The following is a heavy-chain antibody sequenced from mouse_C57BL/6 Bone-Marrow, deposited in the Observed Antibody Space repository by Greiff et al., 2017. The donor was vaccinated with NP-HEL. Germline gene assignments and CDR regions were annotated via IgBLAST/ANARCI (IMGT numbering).Heavy chain of an antibody. CDR3: ARPYYSGSIYSYFEV. J-gene: IGHJ1*03. V-gene: IGHV1-81*01. D-gene: IGHD1-1*01. CDR1: GYTFTSYG. Sequence: QVQLQQSGAELARPGASVKLSCKASGYTFTSYGISWVKQRTGQGLEWIGEIYPRSGNTYYNEKFKGKATLTADKSSSTAYMELRSLTSEDSAVYFCARPYYSGSIYSYFEVWGTGTTVTVSS. CDR2: IYPRSGNT.